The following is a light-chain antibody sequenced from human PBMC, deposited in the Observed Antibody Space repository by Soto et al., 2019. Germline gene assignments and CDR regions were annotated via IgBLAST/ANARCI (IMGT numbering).Light chain of an antibody. V-gene: IGLV4-69*01. J-gene: IGLJ2*01. Sequence: QLVLTQSPSASASLGASVKLTCTLSSGHSTYAIAWHQQQPEKGPRYLVKLNSDGSHSKGDGIPDRFSGSSSGAERYLTISSLQSEDEADYCCQTWGTGIEVIFGGGTKVTVL. CDR1: SGHSTYA. CDR3: QTWGTGIEVI. CDR2: LNSDGSH.